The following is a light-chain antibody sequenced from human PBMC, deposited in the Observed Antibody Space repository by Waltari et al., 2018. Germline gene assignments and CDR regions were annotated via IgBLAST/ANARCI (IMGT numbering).Light chain of an antibody. CDR2: GAS. J-gene: IGKJ2*01. CDR3: QQYNSWPPYT. Sequence: EIVMTQSPATLSVSPGERATLSCRASQSLNTNLAWYQQKAGQATRLLIYGASTRATGIPARFSGSGSGTEFTLTISSLQSEDFAVYYCQQYNSWPPYTFGQGTKLEIK. CDR1: QSLNTN. V-gene: IGKV3-15*01.